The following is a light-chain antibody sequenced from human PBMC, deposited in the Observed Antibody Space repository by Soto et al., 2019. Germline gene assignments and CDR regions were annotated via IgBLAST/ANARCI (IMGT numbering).Light chain of an antibody. CDR3: QQANSYPPYT. CDR1: QGISSW. V-gene: IGKV1-12*01. Sequence: DIQMTQSPSSVSASVGDRVTITCRASQGISSWLARYQQKPGKAPKLLIYAVSSLQSGVPSRFSGSGSETEFTLTISSLQPEDCATYYCQQANSYPPYTVGQGTKLEIK. J-gene: IGKJ2*01. CDR2: AVS.